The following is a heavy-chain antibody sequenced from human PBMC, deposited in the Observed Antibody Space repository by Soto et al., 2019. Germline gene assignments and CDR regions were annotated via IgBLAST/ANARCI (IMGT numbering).Heavy chain of an antibody. CDR1: GGSISSGGYS. CDR3: ARGAHLKGIAVAGYDY. CDR2: IYHSGST. Sequence: QLQLQESGSGLVKPSQTLSLTCAVSGGSISSGGYSWSWIRQPPGKGLEWIGYIYHSGSTYYNPSLQSRVTISVGRPKNQFSLKLCSVTAADTAVYYCARGAHLKGIAVAGYDYWGQGTLVTVSS. J-gene: IGHJ4*02. V-gene: IGHV4-30-2*01. D-gene: IGHD6-19*01.